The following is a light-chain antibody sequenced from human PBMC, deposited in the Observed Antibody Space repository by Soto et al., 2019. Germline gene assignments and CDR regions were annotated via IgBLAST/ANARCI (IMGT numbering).Light chain of an antibody. V-gene: IGLV1-40*01. CDR1: SSNIGRNY. J-gene: IGLJ1*01. Sequence: QSVLTQPPSASGTPGQRVTISCSGSSSNIGRNYVYWYQQLPGTAPKLLIYGNSNRPSGVPDRFSGSKSGTSASLAITGLQAEDEADYYCQSYDSGLSGSRVFGTGTKVTVL. CDR3: QSYDSGLSGSRV. CDR2: GNS.